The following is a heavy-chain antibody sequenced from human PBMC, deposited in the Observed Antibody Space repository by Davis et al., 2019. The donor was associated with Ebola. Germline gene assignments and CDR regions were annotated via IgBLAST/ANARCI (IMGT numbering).Heavy chain of an antibody. CDR2: NSAYKGNT. CDR3: ARAVTMVLPSGWFNP. J-gene: IGHJ5*02. Sequence: AASVKVSCRASGYTFTRYGISWVRQAPGQGLEWMGWNSAYKGNTNYAQNLQGRVTMTTDTSTSTAYMEVRSLRYDDTAGYYCARAVTMVLPSGWFNPWGQGTLVTVSS. CDR1: GYTFTRYG. V-gene: IGHV1-18*01. D-gene: IGHD3-10*01.